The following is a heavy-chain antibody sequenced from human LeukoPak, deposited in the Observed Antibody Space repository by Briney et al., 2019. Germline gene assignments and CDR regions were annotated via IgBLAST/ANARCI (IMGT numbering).Heavy chain of an antibody. V-gene: IGHV3-30-3*01. D-gene: IGHD3-9*01. CDR3: ARDQYFEFDY. CDR1: GFTFSSYA. Sequence: SLRLSCAASGFTFSSYAMHWVRQAPGKGLEWVAVISYDGSNKYYADSVKGRFTISKDNSKNTLYLQMNSLRAEDTAVYYCARDQYFEFDYWGQGTLVTVSS. CDR2: ISYDGSNK. J-gene: IGHJ4*02.